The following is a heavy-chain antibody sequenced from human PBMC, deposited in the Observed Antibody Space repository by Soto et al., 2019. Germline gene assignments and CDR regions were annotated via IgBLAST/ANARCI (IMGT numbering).Heavy chain of an antibody. CDR2: IIPILGIA. CDR1: GGTFSSYN. CDR3: ARGLHYDSISLDDY. D-gene: IGHD3-22*01. Sequence: QVQLVQSGAEVKKPGSSVKVSCKASGGTFSSYNISWVRQAPGQGLEWMGRIIPILGIANYAQKFQGRVTITADKSTSTAYMELSSLRSEDTAVSYCARGLHYDSISLDDYWGQGTLVTVSS. V-gene: IGHV1-69*02. J-gene: IGHJ4*02.